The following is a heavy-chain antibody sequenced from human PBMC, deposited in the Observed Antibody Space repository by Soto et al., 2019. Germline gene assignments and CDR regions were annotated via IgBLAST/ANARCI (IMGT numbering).Heavy chain of an antibody. D-gene: IGHD3-3*01. CDR2: ISAYNGNT. CDR3: ASDVGHFGVAXDI. CDR1: GYSFTSYG. Sequence: ASVKVSCKASGYSFTSYGISWVRQATGQGLEWMGWISAYNGNTNYAQKLQGRVTMTTDTSTSTAYMELRSLRSDDTAVYYCASDVGHFGVAXDIWGQGTMVTVSS. V-gene: IGHV1-18*01. J-gene: IGHJ3*02.